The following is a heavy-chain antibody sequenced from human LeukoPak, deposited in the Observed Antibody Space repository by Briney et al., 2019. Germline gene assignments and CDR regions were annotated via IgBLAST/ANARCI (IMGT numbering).Heavy chain of an antibody. CDR1: GFTFSSYW. D-gene: IGHD5-24*01. V-gene: IGHV3-7*01. Sequence: GGSLRLSCAASGFTFSSYWMSWVRQAPGKGLEWVANIKQDGSEKYYVDSVKGRFTISRDNAKNSLYLQMNSLRAGDTAVYYCARTIEMATISYFDYWGQGTLVTVPS. CDR2: IKQDGSEK. J-gene: IGHJ4*02. CDR3: ARTIEMATISYFDY.